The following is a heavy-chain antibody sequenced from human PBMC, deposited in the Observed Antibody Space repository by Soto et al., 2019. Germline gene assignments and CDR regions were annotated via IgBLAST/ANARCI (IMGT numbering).Heavy chain of an antibody. CDR2: ISGSGGST. Sequence: PGGSLRLSCAGSGVTLSSYAMSWVRQAPGDGLEWVSAISGSGGSTYYADSVKGRFTISRDNSKNTLYLQMNSLRAEDTAVYYCAKGNGNYLLSPPVDYWGQGTLVTVSS. J-gene: IGHJ4*02. CDR1: GVTLSSYA. D-gene: IGHD1-26*01. CDR3: AKGNGNYLLSPPVDY. V-gene: IGHV3-23*01.